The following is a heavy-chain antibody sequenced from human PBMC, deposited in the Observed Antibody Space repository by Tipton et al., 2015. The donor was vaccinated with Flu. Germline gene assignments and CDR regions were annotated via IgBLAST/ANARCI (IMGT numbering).Heavy chain of an antibody. CDR3: ARQLVRGLPGYYYDTSGYYPFDF. V-gene: IGHV3-30-3*01. CDR2: ISYDGSNK. D-gene: IGHD3-22*01. CDR1: GFTFTSYA. Sequence: SLRLSCAASGFTFTSYALHWVRQAPGKGLEWVAIISYDGSNKLYADSVKGRFTISRDNSKNTLYLQMNRLRAEDTAVYYCARQLVRGLPGYYYDTSGYYPFDFWGQGTLVTVSS. J-gene: IGHJ4*02.